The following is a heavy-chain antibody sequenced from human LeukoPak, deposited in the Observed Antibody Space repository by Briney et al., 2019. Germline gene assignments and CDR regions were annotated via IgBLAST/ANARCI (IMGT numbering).Heavy chain of an antibody. Sequence: SGTLSLTCAVSGGSISSSNNWWIWVRQSPGKGLEWIGEIHHSVSINYNPSLQSRVTISLDNSKNQFSLKVRSVTTADTAVYYCARSGFGLELRGFDYWGQGTLVTVSS. CDR1: GGSISSSNNW. V-gene: IGHV4-4*02. D-gene: IGHD1-7*01. J-gene: IGHJ4*02. CDR2: IHHSVSI. CDR3: ARSGFGLELRGFDY.